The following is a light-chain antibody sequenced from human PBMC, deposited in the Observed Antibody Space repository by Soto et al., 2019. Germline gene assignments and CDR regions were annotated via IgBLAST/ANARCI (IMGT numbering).Light chain of an antibody. J-gene: IGKJ3*01. CDR1: QSITTY. CDR3: LLRTAWPPPFT. CDR2: DAS. V-gene: IGKV3-11*01. Sequence: EIALTQSPATLSLFPGERATLSCRASQSITTYLAWYQQKPDQAPRLLIYDASKRATGIPARFSGSGSETDFTLTISRLEPEDFAVYYCLLRTAWPPPFTFGPGTKVDVK.